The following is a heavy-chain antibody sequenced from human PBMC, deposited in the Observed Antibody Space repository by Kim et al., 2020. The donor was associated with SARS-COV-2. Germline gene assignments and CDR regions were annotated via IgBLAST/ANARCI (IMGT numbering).Heavy chain of an antibody. V-gene: IGHV4-4*02. CDR1: GGSISSSNW. J-gene: IGHJ4*02. CDR3: ARVGGEGPKWELETLDY. Sequence: SETLSLTCAVSGGSISSSNWWSWVRQPPGKGLEWIGEIYHSGSTNYNPSLKSRVTISVDKSKNQFSLKLSSVTAADTAVYYCARVGGEGPKWELETLDYWGQGTLVTVSS. D-gene: IGHD1-26*01. CDR2: IYHSGST.